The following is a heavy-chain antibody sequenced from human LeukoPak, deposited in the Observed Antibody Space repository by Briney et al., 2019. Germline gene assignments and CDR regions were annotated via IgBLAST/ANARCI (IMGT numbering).Heavy chain of an antibody. Sequence: GRSLRLSCAASGFTFGNYAMHWVRQAPGKGLEWVAVISYHGYNKYYADSVRGRYTISRDSSKNTVDLQMNSLRDEDTAVYYCARDQGDAGSRVKRDGHYMDVWGKGTTVTVSS. CDR3: ARDQGDAGSRVKRDGHYMDV. V-gene: IGHV3-30*01. CDR1: GFTFGNYA. D-gene: IGHD1-1*01. CDR2: ISYHGYNK. J-gene: IGHJ6*03.